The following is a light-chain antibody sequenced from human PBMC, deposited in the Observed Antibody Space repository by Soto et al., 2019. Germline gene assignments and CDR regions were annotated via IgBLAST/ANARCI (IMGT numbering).Light chain of an antibody. CDR3: AAWDDSLNIFL. J-gene: IGLJ1*01. CDR2: HND. Sequence: QSALTQPPSVSGTPGQRVTISCSGRSSNIGSNTVNWHRQLPGTAPELLIYHNDQRPSGVPDRFSASKSGTSASLAISGLQSEDEADFYCAAWDDSLNIFLFGSGTKVTVL. V-gene: IGLV1-44*01. CDR1: SSNIGSNT.